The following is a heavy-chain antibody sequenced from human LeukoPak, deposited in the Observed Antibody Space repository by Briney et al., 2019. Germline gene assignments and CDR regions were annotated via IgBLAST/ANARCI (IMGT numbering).Heavy chain of an antibody. V-gene: IGHV4-61*01. CDR3: ARGLVVPAAPHYYYYYGMDV. CDR1: GGSVSSGSYY. CDR2: IYYTGST. D-gene: IGHD2-2*01. J-gene: IGHJ6*02. Sequence: SETLSLTCTVSGGSVSSGSYYWSWIRQPPGKGLEWIGYIYYTGSTNYNPSLKSRVTISVDTSKNQFSLKLSSVTAADTAVYYCARGLVVPAAPHYYYYYGMDVWGQGTTVTVSS.